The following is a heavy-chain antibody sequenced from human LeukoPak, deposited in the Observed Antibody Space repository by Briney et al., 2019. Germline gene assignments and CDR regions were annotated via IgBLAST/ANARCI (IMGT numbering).Heavy chain of an antibody. CDR3: ARAPALIAAAANYYMDV. D-gene: IGHD6-13*01. CDR1: GGSFSGYY. J-gene: IGHJ6*03. Sequence: SETLSLTCAVYGGSFSGYYWSWIRQPPGKGLEWIGELNHSGSTNYNPSLKSRVTISVDTSKNQFSLKLSSVTAADTAVYYCARAPALIAAAANYYMDVWGKGTTVTVSS. V-gene: IGHV4-34*01. CDR2: LNHSGST.